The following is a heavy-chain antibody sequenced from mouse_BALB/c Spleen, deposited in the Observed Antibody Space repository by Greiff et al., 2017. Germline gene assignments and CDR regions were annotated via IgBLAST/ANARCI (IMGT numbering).Heavy chain of an antibody. Sequence: EVQGVESGPDLVKPSQSLSLTCTVTGYSITSGYSWPWIRQFPGNKLEWMGYIHYSGSTNYNPSLKSRISITRDTSKNQFFLQLNSVTTEDTATYYCARGGGTGYFDYWGQGTTLTVSS. CDR2: IHYSGST. J-gene: IGHJ2*01. CDR1: GYSITSGYS. D-gene: IGHD2-14*01. V-gene: IGHV3-1*02. CDR3: ARGGGTGYFDY.